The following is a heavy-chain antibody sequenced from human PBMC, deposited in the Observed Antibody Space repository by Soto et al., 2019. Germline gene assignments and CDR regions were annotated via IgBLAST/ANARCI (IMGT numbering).Heavy chain of an antibody. CDR2: IYDTWTT. J-gene: IGHJ3*02. D-gene: IGHD3-10*02. CDR1: GGSMSENDYY. Sequence: QVQLQEAGPGLVRPSQTLSLTCTVAGGSMSENDYYWSWLRQSPGKGLQWIGYIYDTWTTSYSPSLKGRVTMSADTSRNQFSLKLTSVTAADTALYFCARGIVRGGFDIWGQGTLVTVSS. V-gene: IGHV4-30-4*01. CDR3: ARGIVRGGFDI.